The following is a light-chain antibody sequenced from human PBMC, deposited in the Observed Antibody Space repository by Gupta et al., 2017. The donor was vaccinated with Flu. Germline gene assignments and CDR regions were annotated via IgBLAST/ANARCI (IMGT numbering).Light chain of an antibody. J-gene: IGKJ2*01. Sequence: DIQMTQSPTSLSASVGDSVTITCRANETISNFLSWYHQTSGTAPKLLTYLTSTLQTGVPSRFSGTGSGTDFALTIDGLQPGDVGTYVCQQTYTRPYNFGQGTRLEI. CDR2: LTS. V-gene: IGKV1-39*01. CDR1: ETISNF. CDR3: QQTYTRPYN.